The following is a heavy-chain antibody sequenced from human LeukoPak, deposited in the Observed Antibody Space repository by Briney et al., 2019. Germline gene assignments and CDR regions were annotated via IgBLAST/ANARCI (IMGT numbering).Heavy chain of an antibody. D-gene: IGHD6-19*01. Sequence: PSETLSLTCVVSGGSLSSSNWWSWVRQPPGKGLEWIGEIYHSGSTNYIPSLKTRITISVDKSKNQFSLSLTSVTAADTAVYYCARGRWLHFDYWGQGTLVTVSS. CDR2: IYHSGST. CDR1: GGSLSSSNW. CDR3: ARGRWLHFDY. V-gene: IGHV4-4*02. J-gene: IGHJ4*02.